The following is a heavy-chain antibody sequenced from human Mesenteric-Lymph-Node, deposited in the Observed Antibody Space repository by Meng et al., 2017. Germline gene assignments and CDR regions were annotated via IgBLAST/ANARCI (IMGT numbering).Heavy chain of an antibody. CDR3: ARGLRMTGYSPTAADY. V-gene: IGHV3-48*03. CDR2: ISSSGSTI. CDR1: GFTFSSYE. Sequence: GGSLRLSCAASGFTFSSYEMNWVRQAPGKGLEWVSYISSSGSTIYYADSVKGRFTISRDNAKNSLYLQMNSLRAEDTAVYYCARGLRMTGYSPTAADYWGQGTLVTVSS. J-gene: IGHJ4*02. D-gene: IGHD5-18*01.